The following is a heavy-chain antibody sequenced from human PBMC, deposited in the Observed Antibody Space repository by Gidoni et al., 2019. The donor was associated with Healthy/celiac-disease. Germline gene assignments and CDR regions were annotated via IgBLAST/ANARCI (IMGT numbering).Heavy chain of an antibody. J-gene: IGHJ6*02. CDR1: GFPFSSYG. V-gene: IGHV3-33*01. CDR2: IWYDGSNK. CDR3: ARDSQAYGSGKGPYYYYGMDV. D-gene: IGHD3-10*01. Sequence: QVQLVESGGGVVQPGRSLRLSCAASGFPFSSYGMHWVRQAPGKGLEWMAVIWYDGSNKYYADSVKGRFTISRDNSKNTLYLQMNSLRAEDTAVYYCARDSQAYGSGKGPYYYYGMDVWGQGTTVTVSS.